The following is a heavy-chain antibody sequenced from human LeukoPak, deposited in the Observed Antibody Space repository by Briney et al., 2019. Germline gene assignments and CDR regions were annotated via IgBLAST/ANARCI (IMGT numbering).Heavy chain of an antibody. Sequence: NTSQTLSLTCTASGGSISSSSHYWGWIRQPPGKALEWIGSIYYSGSTYYNPSLKSRVTISVDTSKNQFSLKLSSVSAADTAVYYCARLAVTFDYWGQGTLVTVPS. CDR3: ARLAVTFDY. D-gene: IGHD2-21*02. CDR2: IYYSGST. V-gene: IGHV4-39*01. J-gene: IGHJ4*02. CDR1: GGSISSSSHY.